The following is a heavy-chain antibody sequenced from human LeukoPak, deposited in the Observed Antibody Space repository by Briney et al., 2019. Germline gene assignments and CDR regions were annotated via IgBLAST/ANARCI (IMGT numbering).Heavy chain of an antibody. CDR2: INCNTGGT. V-gene: IGHV1-2*02. Sequence: EASVKVSCKASGYTFTGYYLHWVRQAPGQGLEWMGWINCNTGGTNSAQKFQGRVTMTRDTSISTVYMELSRLIFDDTAVYYCARDKATVTTPYFDYWGQGTRSPSPQ. J-gene: IGHJ4*02. CDR1: GYTFTGYY. CDR3: ARDKATVTTPYFDY. D-gene: IGHD4-17*01.